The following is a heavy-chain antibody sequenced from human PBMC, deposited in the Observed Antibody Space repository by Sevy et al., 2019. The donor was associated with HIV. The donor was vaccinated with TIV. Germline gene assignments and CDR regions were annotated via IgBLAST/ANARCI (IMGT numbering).Heavy chain of an antibody. Sequence: SQTLSLTCTVSGGSISSGNCYWSWIRQPAGKGLEWIGRIYTRGGTNYNPSLKSRVTISVDTSKNQFSLKLSSVTAADTAVYYCARESGDCSSTSCYEGVFDYWGQGTLVTVSS. D-gene: IGHD2-2*01. CDR2: IYTRGGT. J-gene: IGHJ4*02. CDR1: GGSISSGNCY. V-gene: IGHV4-61*02. CDR3: ARESGDCSSTSCYEGVFDY.